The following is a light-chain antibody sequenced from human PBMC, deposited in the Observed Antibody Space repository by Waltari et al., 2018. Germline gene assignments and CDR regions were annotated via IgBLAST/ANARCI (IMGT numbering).Light chain of an antibody. CDR1: QTITS. CDR3: QQRSGWPLT. Sequence: IVLTQSLGTLSLSPGERATLSGRASQTITSLAWYPRTPGQAPRLLIHATSTRATGIPPRFTGRGSGTDFTLTINGLEPDDSAVYYCQQRSGWPLTFGGGTKVEIK. CDR2: ATS. J-gene: IGKJ4*01. V-gene: IGKV3-11*01.